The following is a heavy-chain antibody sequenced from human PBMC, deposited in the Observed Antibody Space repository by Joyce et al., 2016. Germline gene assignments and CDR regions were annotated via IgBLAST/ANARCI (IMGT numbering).Heavy chain of an antibody. J-gene: IGHJ4*02. CDR3: AGSQWLAPLSY. V-gene: IGHV4-34*02. Sequence: QVQLQQWGAGLLKPSETLSLTCAVYGGPFRGYFWSWVRQPPGKGLEWIGDINYSENANYSPSLKSRVNISIDTSKNQCSMKMMSVSAADTATYYCAGSQWLAPLSYWGQGSLVTVSS. CDR2: INYSENA. CDR1: GGPFRGYF. D-gene: IGHD6-19*01.